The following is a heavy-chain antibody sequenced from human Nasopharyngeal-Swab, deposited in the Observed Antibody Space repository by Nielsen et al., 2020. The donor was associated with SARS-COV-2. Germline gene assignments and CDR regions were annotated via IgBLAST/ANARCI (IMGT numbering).Heavy chain of an antibody. J-gene: IGHJ4*02. CDR2: IKPDGSEQ. CDR1: GFTFSSYA. Sequence: GESLKISCAASGFTFSSYAMSWVRQAPGKGLEWVANIKPDGSEQNYLDSVKGRFTISRDNARNSLYLQINSLRAEDTAMYYCARESVSITTYIDHWGQGTLVTVSS. V-gene: IGHV3-7*03. D-gene: IGHD3-22*01. CDR3: ARESVSITTYIDH.